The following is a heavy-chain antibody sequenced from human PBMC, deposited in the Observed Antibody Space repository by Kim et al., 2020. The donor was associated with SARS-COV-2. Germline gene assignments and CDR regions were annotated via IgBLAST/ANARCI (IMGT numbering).Heavy chain of an antibody. J-gene: IGHJ4*02. Sequence: ASVKVSCKASGYTFTSYAMHWVRQAPGQRLEWMGWINAGNGNTKYSQKFQGRVTITRDTSASTAYMELSSLRSEDTAVYYCARSGTTGTTRFYYFDYWGQGTLVTVSS. V-gene: IGHV1-3*01. CDR1: GYTFTSYA. D-gene: IGHD1-1*01. CDR3: ARSGTTGTTRFYYFDY. CDR2: INAGNGNT.